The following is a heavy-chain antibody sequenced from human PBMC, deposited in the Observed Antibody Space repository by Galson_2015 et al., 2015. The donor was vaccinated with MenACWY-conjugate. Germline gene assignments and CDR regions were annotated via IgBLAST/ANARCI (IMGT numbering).Heavy chain of an antibody. CDR2: INPGGSST. CDR3: VKTRGDTCYFDS. V-gene: IGHV3-74*01. D-gene: IGHD3-10*01. Sequence: SLRLSCAASGFSFNTYWMHWVRQAPGKGLVWVSHINPGGSSTTYADSVKDRFTISRDNAKNTLYLQMNSLRPEDTAVFYCVKTRGDTCYFDSWGQGTLVTVSS. J-gene: IGHJ4*02. CDR1: GFSFNTYW.